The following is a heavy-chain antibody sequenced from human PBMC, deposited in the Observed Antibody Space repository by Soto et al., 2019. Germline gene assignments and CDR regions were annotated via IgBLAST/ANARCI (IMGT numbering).Heavy chain of an antibody. CDR2: ISDTGDNT. D-gene: IGHD1-26*01. Sequence: EVQLLESGGGLVQPGGSLRLSCAASGFTFSRSAMNWVRQAPGKGLEWVSLISDTGDNTYYADSVKGRFSIFRDSSKNMLYLQMNSLRVEDTAVYYCAKDGATRAWFGPWGQGTLVIVSS. V-gene: IGHV3-23*01. CDR1: GFTFSRSA. CDR3: AKDGATRAWFGP. J-gene: IGHJ5*02.